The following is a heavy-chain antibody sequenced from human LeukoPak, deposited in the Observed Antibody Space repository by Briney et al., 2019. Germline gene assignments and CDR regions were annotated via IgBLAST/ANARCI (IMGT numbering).Heavy chain of an antibody. V-gene: IGHV4-30-4*01. CDR3: ASQQGNYYTFDY. CDR2: IYYSGST. Sequence: PSQTLSLTCTVSGGSISSGDYYWSWIRQPPGKGLEWIGYIYYSGSTYYNPSLKSRVTISVDTSKNQFSLKLSSVTAADTAVYYCASQQGNYYTFDYWGQGTLVTVSS. D-gene: IGHD3-22*01. J-gene: IGHJ4*02. CDR1: GGSISSGDYY.